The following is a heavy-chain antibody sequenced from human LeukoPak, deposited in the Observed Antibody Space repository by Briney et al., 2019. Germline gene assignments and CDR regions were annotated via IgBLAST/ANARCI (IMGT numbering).Heavy chain of an antibody. V-gene: IGHV3-7*03. CDR1: GFTFSRYW. CDR3: ARAYDYYDFWSGYNPLDY. D-gene: IGHD3-3*01. Sequence: GGSLRLSCAASGFTFSRYWMSWVRQAPGKGLEWVANIKQDGSEKYYVDSVKGRFTISRDNAKNSLYLQMNSLRAEDTAVYYCARAYDYYDFWSGYNPLDYWGQGTLVTVSS. CDR2: IKQDGSEK. J-gene: IGHJ4*02.